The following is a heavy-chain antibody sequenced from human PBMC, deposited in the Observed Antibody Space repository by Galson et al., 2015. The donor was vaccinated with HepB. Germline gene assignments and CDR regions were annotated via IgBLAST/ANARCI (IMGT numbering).Heavy chain of an antibody. D-gene: IGHD2-15*01. J-gene: IGHJ4*02. Sequence: SVKVSCKASGYTFTDYYIHWVRQAPGQGLEWMGRINPKSGGTNFAQKFQGRVTMTRDTSISTAYMELSSLRPDDTAFYYCARGTHILVVVAANFDYWGQGTLVTVSS. CDR3: ARGTHILVVVAANFDY. CDR1: GYTFTDYY. V-gene: IGHV1-2*06. CDR2: INPKSGGT.